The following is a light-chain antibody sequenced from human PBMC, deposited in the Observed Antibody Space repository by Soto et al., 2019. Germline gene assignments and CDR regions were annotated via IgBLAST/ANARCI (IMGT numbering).Light chain of an antibody. V-gene: IGKV3-20*01. CDR3: QQYGSSPPLT. J-gene: IGKJ4*01. CDR2: GAS. Sequence: EFVLTQSPGTLSLSPGERATLSCRASQSVGSNSLAWYQQKPGQAPRILLYGASTRATGIPDRFSGSGSGTDFPLTISRLEPEDFAVYYCQQYGSSPPLTFGGGTKVEIK. CDR1: QSVGSNS.